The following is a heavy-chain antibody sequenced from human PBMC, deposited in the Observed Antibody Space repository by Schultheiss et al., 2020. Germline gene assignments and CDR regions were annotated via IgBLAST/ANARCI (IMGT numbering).Heavy chain of an antibody. CDR2: IWHEGSKK. CDR3: AKVGGVGFFDY. CDR1: GFTFSSYG. J-gene: IGHJ4*02. V-gene: IGHV3-33*06. D-gene: IGHD3-16*01. Sequence: GGSLRLSCAASGFTFSSYGMHWVRQAPGKGLEWVAVIWHEGSKKYYADSVKGRFTISRDNSKNTLYLQMNSLRAEDTAVYYCAKVGGVGFFDYWGQGTMVTVSS.